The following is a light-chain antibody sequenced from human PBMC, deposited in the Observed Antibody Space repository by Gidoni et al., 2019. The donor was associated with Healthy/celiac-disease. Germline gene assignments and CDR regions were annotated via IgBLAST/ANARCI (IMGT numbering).Light chain of an antibody. CDR2: AAS. J-gene: IGKJ2*01. CDR1: QSISSY. V-gene: IGKV1-39*01. CDR3: QQSYSTPRT. Sequence: DIQMTKSPSSLSASVGDRVTITCRASQSISSYLNWYQQKPGKAPKLLIYAASSLQSGVPSRFGGRGSGTDFTLTVSSLQPEEFATYYCQQSYSTPRTFGQGTKLGIK.